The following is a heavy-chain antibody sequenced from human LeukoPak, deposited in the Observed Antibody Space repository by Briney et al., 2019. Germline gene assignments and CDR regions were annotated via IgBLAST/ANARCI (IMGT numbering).Heavy chain of an antibody. Sequence: PSQTLSLTCTVSGGSISSGGYFWSWIRQPPGKGLEWIGYIDHSGSTYYNPSLKSRLTISVDTSKNQFSLKLSSVTAADTAVYYCARAPGSSWYRGGWFDPWGQGTLVTVSS. D-gene: IGHD6-13*01. CDR3: ARAPGSSWYRGGWFDP. J-gene: IGHJ5*02. CDR1: GGSISSGGYF. CDR2: IDHSGST. V-gene: IGHV4-30-2*01.